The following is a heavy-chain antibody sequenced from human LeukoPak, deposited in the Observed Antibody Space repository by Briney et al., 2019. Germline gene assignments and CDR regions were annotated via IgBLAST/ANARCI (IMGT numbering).Heavy chain of an antibody. CDR3: AKKGCDAMDV. V-gene: IGHV3-30*18. CDR2: ISYDGSSR. Sequence: PGRSLRLSCAASGFTFSNYAMHWVRQAPGKGLEWVAVISYDGSSRYYADSVKGRFTISRDNSKNTLYLQMNSLRGEDTAVYYCAKKGCDAMDVGGQGSTVTVPS. CDR1: GFTFSNYA. D-gene: IGHD4/OR15-4a*01. J-gene: IGHJ6*02.